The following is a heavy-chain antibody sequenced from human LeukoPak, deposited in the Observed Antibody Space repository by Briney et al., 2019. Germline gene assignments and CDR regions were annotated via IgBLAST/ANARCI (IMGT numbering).Heavy chain of an antibody. V-gene: IGHV1-18*01. CDR1: GYTFTSYG. CDR3: ARGHTEDEYYYDSSAPGAFDY. Sequence: ASVKVSCKDSGYTFTSYGISWVRQAPGQGLEWMGWISAYNGNTNYAQKLQGRVTMTTDTSTSTAYMELRSLRSDDTAVYYCARGHTEDEYYYDSSAPGAFDYWGQGTLVTVSS. D-gene: IGHD3-22*01. CDR2: ISAYNGNT. J-gene: IGHJ4*02.